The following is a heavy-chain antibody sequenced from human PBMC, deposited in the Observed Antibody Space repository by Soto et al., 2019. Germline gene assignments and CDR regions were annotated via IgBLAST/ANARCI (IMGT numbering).Heavy chain of an antibody. CDR1: GGSFSGYY. V-gene: IGHV4-34*01. CDR2: INHSGST. J-gene: IGHJ4*02. D-gene: IGHD3-10*01. CDR3: ARERNYYGSGSYYNQYYFDY. Sequence: SETLSLTCAVYGGSFSGYYWSWIRQPPGKGLEWIGEINHSGSTNYNPSLKSRVTISVDTSKNQFSLKLSSVTAADTAVYYCARERNYYGSGSYYNQYYFDYWGQGTLVTVSS.